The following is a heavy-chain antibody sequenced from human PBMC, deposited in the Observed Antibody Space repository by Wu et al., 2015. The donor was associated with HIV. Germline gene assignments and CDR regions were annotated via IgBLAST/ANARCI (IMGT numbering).Heavy chain of an antibody. CDR2: INPNSGGT. Sequence: QVQLVQSGAEVKKPGASVKVSCKASGYTFTGYYMHWVRQAPGQGLEWMGWINPNSGGTNYAQKFQGRVTMTRDTSISTAYMELSRLRSDDTAVYYCARGYYDSSGYYYVGEAFDIWAKGQWSPSLQ. CDR1: GYTFTGYY. J-gene: IGHJ3*02. CDR3: ARGYYDSSGYYYVGEAFDI. D-gene: IGHD3-22*01. V-gene: IGHV1-2*02.